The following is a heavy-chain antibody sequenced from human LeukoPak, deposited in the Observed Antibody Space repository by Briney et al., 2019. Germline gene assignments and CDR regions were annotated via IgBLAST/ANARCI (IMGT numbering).Heavy chain of an antibody. CDR1: GGTFSSYA. D-gene: IGHD3-10*01. J-gene: IGHJ4*02. V-gene: IGHV1-69*06. Sequence: SVKVSCKASGGTFSSYAISWVRQAPGQGLEWMGGIIPIFGTANYAQKFQGRVTITADKSTSTAYMELSSLRSEDTAVYYCARLGGVRGVTYYFDYWGQGALVTVSS. CDR2: IIPIFGTA. CDR3: ARLGGVRGVTYYFDY.